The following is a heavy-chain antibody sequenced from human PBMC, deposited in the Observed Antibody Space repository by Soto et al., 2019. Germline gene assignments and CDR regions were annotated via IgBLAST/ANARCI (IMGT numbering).Heavy chain of an antibody. Sequence: ASVKVSCKASGYTFTSYAMHWVRQAPGQRLEWMGWINAGNGNTKYPQKFQGRVTITRDTSASTAYMELSSLRSEDTAVYYCARGPSAANNWFDPWGQGTLVTVS. V-gene: IGHV1-3*01. J-gene: IGHJ5*02. CDR3: ARGPSAANNWFDP. CDR2: INAGNGNT. CDR1: GYTFTSYA. D-gene: IGHD6-13*01.